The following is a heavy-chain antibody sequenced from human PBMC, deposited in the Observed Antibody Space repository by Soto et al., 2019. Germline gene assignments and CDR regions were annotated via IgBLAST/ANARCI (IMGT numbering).Heavy chain of an antibody. D-gene: IGHD2-2*01. J-gene: IGHJ4*02. CDR2: INHSGST. V-gene: IGHV4-34*01. Sequence: ETLSLTCAVYGGSFSGYYWSWIRQPPGKGLEWIGEINHSGSTNYNPSLKSRVTISVDTSKNQFSLMLSSVTAADTAVYYCAAMPSYWGQGTLVTVSS. CDR3: AAMPSY. CDR1: GGSFSGYY.